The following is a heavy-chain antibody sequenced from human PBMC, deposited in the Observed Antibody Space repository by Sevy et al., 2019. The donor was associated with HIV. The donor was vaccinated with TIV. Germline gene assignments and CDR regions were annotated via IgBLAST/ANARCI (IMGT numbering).Heavy chain of an antibody. J-gene: IGHJ4*01. CDR1: GFTFDDYA. V-gene: IGHV3-9*01. Sequence: GGSLRLSCAASGFTFDDYAMHWVRQAPGKGLEWVSGISWNSASIDYAASVKGRFTISRDNAKNSLYLQMKSLRADDTALYYCARDSDDGYCTNGVCFNFDNWGQGTLVTVSS. CDR3: ARDSDDGYCTNGVCFNFDN. CDR2: ISWNSASI. D-gene: IGHD2-8*01.